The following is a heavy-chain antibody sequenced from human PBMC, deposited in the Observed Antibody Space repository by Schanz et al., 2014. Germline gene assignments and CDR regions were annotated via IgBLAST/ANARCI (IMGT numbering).Heavy chain of an antibody. J-gene: IGHJ4*02. CDR3: AKGQLLSYYFDY. D-gene: IGHD2-21*01. CDR1: GFTFSTYG. CDR2: IRDDGTYQ. V-gene: IGHV3-30*02. Sequence: QVQLVESGGGVVQPGGSLRLSCAASGFTFSTYGMHWVRQAPGKGLEWVAFIRDDGTYQNYADSIKGRFTISRDDAKNSHYLQMNSLRVEDTAVYYCAKGQLLSYYFDYWGQGTLVTVSS.